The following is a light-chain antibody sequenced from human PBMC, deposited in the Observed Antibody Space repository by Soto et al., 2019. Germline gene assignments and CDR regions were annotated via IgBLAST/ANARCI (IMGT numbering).Light chain of an antibody. J-gene: IGKJ5*01. CDR3: QQRTIWVT. V-gene: IGKV3-15*01. Sequence: EIVMTQSPATLSVSPGERATLSCRASQSVSSNLAWYQQKPGQAPRLLIYGASTRATGIPARFSGSGSATDFTLTISNLEPEDSAVYYCQQRTIWVTFGQGTRLEIK. CDR1: QSVSSN. CDR2: GAS.